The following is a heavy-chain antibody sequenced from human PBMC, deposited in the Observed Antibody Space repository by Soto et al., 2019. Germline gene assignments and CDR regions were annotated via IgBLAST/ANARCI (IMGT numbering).Heavy chain of an antibody. J-gene: IGHJ4*02. V-gene: IGHV3-30*04. CDR1: GFTFSRYA. D-gene: IGHD7-27*01. Sequence: GGSLRLSCAASGFTFSRYAMHWVRQAPGKGLEWGAVISYDGSNKYYADSVKGRFTISRDNSKNTLYLQMNSLRAEATAVYYCAREAGLGRYFDYWGQGTLVTVSS. CDR2: ISYDGSNK. CDR3: AREAGLGRYFDY.